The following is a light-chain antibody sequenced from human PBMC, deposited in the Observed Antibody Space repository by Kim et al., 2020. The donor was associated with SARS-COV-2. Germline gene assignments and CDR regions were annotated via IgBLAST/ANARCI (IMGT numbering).Light chain of an antibody. CDR1: NIGSKS. CDR2: YDS. V-gene: IGLV3-21*04. Sequence: APGKTASITCGGKNIGSKSVHWYQQKPGQAPVLVIYYDSDRPAGIPERFSGSNSGNTATLTISRVEAGDEADYYCQVWDSSSDHHVFGTGTKVTVL. J-gene: IGLJ1*01. CDR3: QVWDSSSDHHV.